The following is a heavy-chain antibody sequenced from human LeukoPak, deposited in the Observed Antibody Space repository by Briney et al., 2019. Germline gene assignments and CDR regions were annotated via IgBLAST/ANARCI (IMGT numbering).Heavy chain of an antibody. CDR3: ARENYYDSSGYCAFVDY. D-gene: IGHD3-22*01. CDR1: GFIFSRDW. Sequence: GGSLRLSCATSGFIFSRDWMTWVRQAPGKGPEWVANIKGDGSKKNLVDSVKGRFTISRDNAKNSLYLEMSSLRAEDTAVYYCARENYYDSSGYCAFVDYWGQGTLVTVSS. CDR2: IKGDGSKK. V-gene: IGHV3-7*03. J-gene: IGHJ4*02.